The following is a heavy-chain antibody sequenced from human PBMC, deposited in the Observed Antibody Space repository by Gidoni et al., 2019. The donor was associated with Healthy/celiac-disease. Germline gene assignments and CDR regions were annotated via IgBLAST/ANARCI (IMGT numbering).Heavy chain of an antibody. Sequence: EVQLVQSGAEVKKPGESLRISCKGSGYSFTSYWISWVRQMPGKGLEWMGRIDPSDSYTNYSPSFQGHVTISADKSISTAYLQWSSLKASDTAMYYCARKGWEDWNSQGGMDVWGKGTTVTVSS. V-gene: IGHV5-10-1*03. CDR3: ARKGWEDWNSQGGMDV. CDR2: IDPSDSYT. CDR1: GYSFTSYW. J-gene: IGHJ6*04. D-gene: IGHD1-7*01.